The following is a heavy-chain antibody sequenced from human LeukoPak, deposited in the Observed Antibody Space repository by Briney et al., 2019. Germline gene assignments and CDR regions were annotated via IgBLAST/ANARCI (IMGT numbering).Heavy chain of an antibody. J-gene: IGHJ4*02. CDR1: GYSFTSYW. V-gene: IGHV5-10-1*01. CDR2: IDPRDSYT. Sequence: KDGESLKISCKCSGYSFTSYWISWVRQMPGKGLEWMGRIDPRDSYTNYSPSFQGHVTISADKSISTAYLQWSSLKASDSAMFYCARHNGITGPTPSDYWGQGTLVTVSS. CDR3: ARHNGITGPTPSDY. D-gene: IGHD1-7*01.